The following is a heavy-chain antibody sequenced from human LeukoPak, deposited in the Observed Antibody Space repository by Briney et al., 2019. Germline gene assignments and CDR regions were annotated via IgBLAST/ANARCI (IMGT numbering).Heavy chain of an antibody. CDR3: ARHSGRVYGDYFRSGYYYYGMDV. Sequence: SETLSLTCTVSGVSISSSSYYWGWIRQPPGKGLEWIGSIYYSGSTYYNPSLKSRVTISVDTSKNQFSLKLSSVTAADTAVYYCARHSGRVYGDYFRSGYYYYGMDVWGQGTTVTVSS. CDR1: GVSISSSSYY. D-gene: IGHD4-17*01. J-gene: IGHJ6*02. CDR2: IYYSGST. V-gene: IGHV4-39*01.